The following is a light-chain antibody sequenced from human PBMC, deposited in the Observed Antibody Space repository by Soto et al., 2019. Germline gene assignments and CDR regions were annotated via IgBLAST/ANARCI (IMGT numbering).Light chain of an antibody. J-gene: IGKJ1*01. CDR1: QGISTY. V-gene: IGKV1-9*01. CDR2: GAS. CDR3: QELNSYPRT. Sequence: IQLTQSPSFLSASIGDRVTITCRASQGISTYLAWYQQKPGKAPKNLIYGASTLQSGVPSRFSGGGSGTEFTLTISSLQPEDFATYYCQELNSYPRTLGQWTKVEVK.